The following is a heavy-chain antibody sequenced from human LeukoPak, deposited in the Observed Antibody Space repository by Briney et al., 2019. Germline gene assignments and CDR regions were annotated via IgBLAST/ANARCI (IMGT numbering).Heavy chain of an antibody. Sequence: SVKVSCKASGGTFSSYAISWVRQAPGQGLECMVGIIPIFGTANYAEKFQGRLTITADKSTSTAYMELSSLRSEDTAVYYCARDGLGGDAFDIWGQGTMVTVSS. J-gene: IGHJ3*02. CDR3: ARDGLGGDAFDI. D-gene: IGHD6-6*01. V-gene: IGHV1-69*06. CDR1: GGTFSSYA. CDR2: IIPIFGTA.